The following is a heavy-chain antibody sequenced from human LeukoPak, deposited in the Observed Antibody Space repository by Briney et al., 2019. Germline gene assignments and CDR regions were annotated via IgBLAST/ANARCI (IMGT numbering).Heavy chain of an antibody. CDR2: ISCDGSNK. CDR1: GFTFSSYG. D-gene: IGHD5-12*01. J-gene: IGHJ4*02. V-gene: IGHV3-30*18. Sequence: PGRSLRLSCAASGFTFSSYGMHWVRQAPGKGLEWVAVISCDGSNKYYADSVKGRFTISRDNSKNTLYLQMNSLRAEDTAVYYCAKSATKYSGYDEYYFDYWGQGTLVTVSS. CDR3: AKSATKYSGYDEYYFDY.